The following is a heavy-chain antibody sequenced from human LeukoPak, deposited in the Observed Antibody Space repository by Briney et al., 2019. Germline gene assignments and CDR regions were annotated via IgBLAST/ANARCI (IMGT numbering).Heavy chain of an antibody. J-gene: IGHJ4*02. CDR1: GFTFSSYG. V-gene: IGHV3-33*01. D-gene: IGHD6-19*01. CDR3: ARDPGSGWYDFDY. CDR2: IWYDGSNK. Sequence: GRSLRLSCAASGFTFSSYGMHWVRQAPGKGLEWVAVIWYDGSNKYYADSVKGRFTISRDNSKNTLYLQMNSLRAEDTAVYYCARDPGSGWYDFDYWGQGTLVTVSS.